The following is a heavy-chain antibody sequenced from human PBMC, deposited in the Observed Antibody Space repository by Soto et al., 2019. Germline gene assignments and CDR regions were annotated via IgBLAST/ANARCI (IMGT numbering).Heavy chain of an antibody. CDR3: AAPGSGSYYKTHYYYYGMDV. D-gene: IGHD3-10*01. V-gene: IGHV3-30-3*01. CDR1: GFPFSSYA. Sequence: GGSLRLSCAASGFPFSSYAMHWVRQAPGKGLEWVAIISYDGSNKYYADSVKGRFTISRDNSKNTLYLQMNSLRAEDTAVYYCAAPGSGSYYKTHYYYYGMDVWGQGTTVTVSS. CDR2: ISYDGSNK. J-gene: IGHJ6*02.